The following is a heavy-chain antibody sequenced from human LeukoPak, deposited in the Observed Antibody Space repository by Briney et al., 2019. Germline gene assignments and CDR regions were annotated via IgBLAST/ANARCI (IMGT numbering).Heavy chain of an antibody. D-gene: IGHD2-2*01. CDR2: INPDGSST. CDR1: GFTFRAYW. CDR3: ARGGKLEPTAMPT. V-gene: IGHV3-74*01. Sequence: GGSLRLSCVASGFTFRAYWMHWVRQVPGKGPVWLSRINPDGSSTTYADSVKGRFTISRDNAKNMLYLQINSLRVEDTAIYYCARGGKLEPTAMPTWGQGSLVVVSS. J-gene: IGHJ5*02.